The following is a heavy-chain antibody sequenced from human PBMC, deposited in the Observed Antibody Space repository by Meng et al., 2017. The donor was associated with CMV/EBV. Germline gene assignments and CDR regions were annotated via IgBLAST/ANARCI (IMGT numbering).Heavy chain of an antibody. V-gene: IGHV3-30*18. CDR3: AKNPGSY. CDR2: ISYDGSNK. Sequence: SLVLSCAASGFTFRRYRMHWVRWAPGKGLEWVAVISYDGSNKYYADSVKGRFTISRDNSKNTLYLQMNSLRAEDTAVYYCAKNPGSYWGQGTLVTVSS. CDR1: GFTFRRYR. J-gene: IGHJ4*02. D-gene: IGHD1-26*01.